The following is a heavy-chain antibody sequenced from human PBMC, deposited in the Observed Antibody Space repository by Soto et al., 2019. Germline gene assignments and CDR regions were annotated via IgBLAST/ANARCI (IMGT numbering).Heavy chain of an antibody. J-gene: IGHJ6*02. CDR3: ARPEYSSSSYGMDV. V-gene: IGHV3-48*02. Sequence: GGSLRLSCAASGCTFSSYSMNWVSQAPGKGLEWVSYISSSSSTIYYADSVKGRFTISRDNAKNSLYLQMNSLRDEDTAVYYCARPEYSSSSYGMDVWGQGTTVTVSS. D-gene: IGHD6-6*01. CDR1: GCTFSSYS. CDR2: ISSSSSTI.